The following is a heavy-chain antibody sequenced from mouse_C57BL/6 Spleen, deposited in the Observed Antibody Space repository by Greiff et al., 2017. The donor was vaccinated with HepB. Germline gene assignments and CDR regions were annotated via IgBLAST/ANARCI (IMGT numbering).Heavy chain of an antibody. CDR2: INPNIGGT. V-gene: IGHV1-18*01. J-gene: IGHJ2*01. D-gene: IGHD1-1*02. CDR3: ARKEGGYYFDY. Sequence: EVQLQQSGPELVKPGASVKMPCKASGYTFIDYNLDWVKQSHGKSLEWIGDINPNIGGTIYNQKFKGKATLTVDKSSSTAYMELRSLTSGDTAVYYCARKEGGYYFDYRGQGTTLTVSS. CDR1: GYTFIDYN.